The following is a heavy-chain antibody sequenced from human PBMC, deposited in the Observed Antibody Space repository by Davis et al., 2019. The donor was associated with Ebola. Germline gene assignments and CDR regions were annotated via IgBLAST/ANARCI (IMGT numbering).Heavy chain of an antibody. V-gene: IGHV3-43*02. Sequence: GGSLRLSCAASGFTFDQYPMYWVRQRPGKGLEWVSLISGDGDHTYYADSVKGRFTISRDNSKNTLYLQMNSLRAEDTAVYYCARGPDYDILTGLSAFDIWGQGTMVTVSS. J-gene: IGHJ3*02. D-gene: IGHD3-9*01. CDR3: ARGPDYDILTGLSAFDI. CDR2: ISGDGDHT. CDR1: GFTFDQYP.